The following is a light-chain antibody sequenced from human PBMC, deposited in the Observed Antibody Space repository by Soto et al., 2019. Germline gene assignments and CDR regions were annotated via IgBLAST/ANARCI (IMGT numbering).Light chain of an antibody. CDR3: SSYTPSGFV. CDR1: SSDVGGYNY. V-gene: IGLV2-14*01. Sequence: QSALTQPASVSGSPGQSITISCTGTSSDVGGYNYVSWFQQHPGKAPKLMIYDVSARPSGVSNGFSGSKSGNTASLTISGLQAEDEADYYCSSYTPSGFVFGPGTKVTVL. CDR2: DVS. J-gene: IGLJ1*01.